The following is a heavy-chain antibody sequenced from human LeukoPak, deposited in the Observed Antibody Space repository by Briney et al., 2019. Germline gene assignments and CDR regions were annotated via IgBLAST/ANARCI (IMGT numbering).Heavy chain of an antibody. V-gene: IGHV3-48*01. Sequence: PGGSLRLSCTASGFTFSTYSMNWVRQAPGKGLEWVSYISVGSTTLYYADSVKGRFTISRDNAKNSLYLQMNSLRAEDTAVYYCARNDADSYSQSDSWGQGTLVTVSS. CDR2: ISVGSTTL. CDR1: GFTFSTYS. D-gene: IGHD1-26*01. J-gene: IGHJ4*02. CDR3: ARNDADSYSQSDS.